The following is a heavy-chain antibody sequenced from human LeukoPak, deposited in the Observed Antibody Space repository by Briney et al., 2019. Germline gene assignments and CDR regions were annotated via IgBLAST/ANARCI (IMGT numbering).Heavy chain of an antibody. CDR1: GYSISSGYY. V-gene: IGHV4-38-2*02. Sequence: SETLSLTCAVSGYSISSGYYWGWIRQPPGKGLEWIGSIYHCGSTYYNPSLKSRVTISVDTSKNQFSLKLSSVTAADTAVYYCARDGLASSSLFSWFDPWGQGSLVTVSS. D-gene: IGHD6-6*01. CDR2: IYHCGST. CDR3: ARDGLASSSLFSWFDP. J-gene: IGHJ5*02.